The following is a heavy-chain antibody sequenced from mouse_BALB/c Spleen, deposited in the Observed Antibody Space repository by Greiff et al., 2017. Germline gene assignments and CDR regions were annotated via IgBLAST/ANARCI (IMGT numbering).Heavy chain of an antibody. Sequence: QVQLKQSAAELARPGASVKMSCKASGYTFTSYTMHWVKQRPGQGLEWIGYINPSSGYTEYNQKFKDKTTLTADKSSSTAYMQLSSLTSEDSAVYYCARDYGSSYDYAMDYWGQGTSVTVS. J-gene: IGHJ4*01. CDR1: GYTFTSYT. CDR3: ARDYGSSYDYAMDY. CDR2: INPSSGYT. V-gene: IGHV1-4*02. D-gene: IGHD1-1*01.